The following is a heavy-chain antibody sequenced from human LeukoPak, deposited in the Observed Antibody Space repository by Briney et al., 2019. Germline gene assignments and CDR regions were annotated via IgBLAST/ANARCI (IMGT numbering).Heavy chain of an antibody. CDR2: MNPNSGNT. D-gene: IGHD6-6*01. J-gene: IGHJ4*02. CDR3: ARTAIVTPHRPTPIAARPRGPFGY. CDR1: GCTFTSYD. V-gene: IGHV1-8*01. Sequence: ASVKVSCKASGCTFTSYDINWVRQATGQGLEWLGWMNPNSGNTGYAQKFQGRVTMTRNTSISTAYMELSSLRSEDTAVYYCARTAIVTPHRPTPIAARPRGPFGYWGQGTLVTVSS.